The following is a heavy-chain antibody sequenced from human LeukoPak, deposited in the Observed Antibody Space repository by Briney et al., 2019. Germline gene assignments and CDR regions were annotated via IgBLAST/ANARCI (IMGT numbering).Heavy chain of an antibody. CDR3: ARTYCSGGSCHFDY. CDR2: IFYSGTT. Sequence: SETLSLTCTVSGGSIRSYYWRWIRQPPGKGLEGVGYIFYSGTTDSNPSLKSRVTISVDTSKNQFSLKLSSVTAADTAVYYCARTYCSGGSCHFDYWGQGTLVTVSS. CDR1: GGSIRSYY. J-gene: IGHJ4*02. D-gene: IGHD2-15*01. V-gene: IGHV4-59*08.